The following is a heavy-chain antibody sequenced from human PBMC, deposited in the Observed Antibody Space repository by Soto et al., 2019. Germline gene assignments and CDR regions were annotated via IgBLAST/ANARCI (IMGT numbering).Heavy chain of an antibody. CDR2: ISSSSSYI. D-gene: IGHD3-22*01. Sequence: EVQLVESGGGLVKPGGSLRLSCAASGFTFSSYSMNWVRQAPGKGLEWVSSISSSSSYIYYADSVKGRFTISRDNAKNSLYLQMNSLRAEDTAVYYCARESTYYYDSSGPPERWFDPWGQGTLVTVSS. CDR1: GFTFSSYS. J-gene: IGHJ5*02. V-gene: IGHV3-21*01. CDR3: ARESTYYYDSSGPPERWFDP.